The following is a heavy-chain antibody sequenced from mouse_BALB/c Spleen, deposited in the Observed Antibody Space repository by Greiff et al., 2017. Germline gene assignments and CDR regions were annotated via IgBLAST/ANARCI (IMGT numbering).Heavy chain of an antibody. J-gene: IGHJ4*01. CDR3: ARDKKYGNYGGAYAMDY. V-gene: IGHV2-6-7*01. Sequence: QVQLQQSGPGLVAPSQSLSITCTVSGFSLTGYGVNRVRQPPGKGLEWLGMIWGDGSTDYNSALKSRLSISKDNSKSQVFLKMNSLQTDDTARYYCARDKKYGNYGGAYAMDYWGQGTSVTVSA. D-gene: IGHD2-10*02. CDR1: GFSLTGYG. CDR2: IWGDGST.